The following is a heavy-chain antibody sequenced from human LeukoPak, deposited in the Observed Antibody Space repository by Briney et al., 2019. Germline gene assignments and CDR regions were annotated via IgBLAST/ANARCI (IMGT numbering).Heavy chain of an antibody. CDR3: AKAPVTTCRGAFCYPFDY. J-gene: IGHJ4*02. CDR2: IYSGGST. D-gene: IGHD2-15*01. V-gene: IGHV3-66*01. Sequence: GGSLRLSCAASGFTVSSNYMSWVRQAPGKGLEWVSVIYSGGSTYYADSVKGRFTISRDNSKNTLYLQMNSLRAEDTAVYYCAKAPVTTCRGAFCYPFDYWGLGTLVTVSS. CDR1: GFTVSSNY.